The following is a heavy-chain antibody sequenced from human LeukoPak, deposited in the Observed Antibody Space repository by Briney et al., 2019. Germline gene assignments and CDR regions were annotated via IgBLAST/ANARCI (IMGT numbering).Heavy chain of an antibody. J-gene: IGHJ6*03. Sequence: SVKVSCKASGYTFSSYAISWVRQAPGQGLEWMGRIIPIFGTANYAQKFQGRVTITTDESTSTAYMELSSLRSEDTAVYYCARDPGHSSGWYGYYYYMDVWGKGTTVTVSS. CDR2: IIPIFGTA. D-gene: IGHD6-19*01. CDR3: ARDPGHSSGWYGYYYYMDV. CDR1: GYTFSSYA. V-gene: IGHV1-69*05.